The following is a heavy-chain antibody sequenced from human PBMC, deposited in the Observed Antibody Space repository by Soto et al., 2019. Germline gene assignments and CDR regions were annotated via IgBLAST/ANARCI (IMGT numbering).Heavy chain of an antibody. Sequence: EVQLVESGGGLVKPGGSLRLSCVDSGFTFRSYSMNWVRQAPGKGLEWVASISSTSSVIWYADSLKGRFTISRDNAKNSLFLQMDSLRADDTAVDYCLIGGRGYPRDDVLDAWGHGTMVTVSS. CDR3: LIGGRGYPRDDVLDA. CDR2: ISSTSSVI. CDR1: GFTFRSYS. V-gene: IGHV3-21*06. D-gene: IGHD6-25*01. J-gene: IGHJ3*01.